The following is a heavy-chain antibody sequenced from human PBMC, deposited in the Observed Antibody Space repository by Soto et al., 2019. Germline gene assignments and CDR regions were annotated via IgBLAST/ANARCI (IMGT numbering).Heavy chain of an antibody. CDR1: GGSISSSSYY. V-gene: IGHV4-39*01. Sequence: PSETLSLTCTVSGGSISSSSYYWGWIRQPPGKGLEWIGSIYYSGSTYYNPSLKSRVTVSVDTSKNQFSLKLSSVTAADTAVYYCATPPGVPDAMRAFDIWGQGTMVTVSS. D-gene: IGHD2-2*01. J-gene: IGHJ3*02. CDR2: IYYSGST. CDR3: ATPPGVPDAMRAFDI.